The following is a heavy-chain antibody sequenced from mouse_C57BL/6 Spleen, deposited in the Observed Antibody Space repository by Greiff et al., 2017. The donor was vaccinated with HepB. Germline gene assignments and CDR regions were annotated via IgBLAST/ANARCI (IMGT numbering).Heavy chain of an antibody. CDR1: GYTFTSYW. D-gene: IGHD1-1*01. CDR3: ASSGSSYDWYFDV. Sequence: VKLQESGTELVKPGASVKLSCKASGYTFTSYWMHWVKQRPGQGLEWIGNINPSNGGTNYNEKFKSKATLTVDKSSSTAYMQLSSLTSEDSAVYYCASSGSSYDWYFDVWGTGTTVTVSS. V-gene: IGHV1-53*01. J-gene: IGHJ1*03. CDR2: INPSNGGT.